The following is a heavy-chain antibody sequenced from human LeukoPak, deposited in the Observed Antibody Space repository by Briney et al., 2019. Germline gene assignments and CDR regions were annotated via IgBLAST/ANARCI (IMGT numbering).Heavy chain of an antibody. CDR1: AGSISGYY. V-gene: IGHV4-34*01. D-gene: IGHD6-13*01. CDR3: AREGIAAAAIDY. CDR2: INHSGST. Sequence: SETLSLTCAVYAGSISGYYWSWIRQPPGKGLEWIGEINHSGSTNYNPSLKSRVTISLDTSKNQFSLKLTSVTAADTAVYYCAREGIAAAAIDYWGQGNLVTVSS. J-gene: IGHJ4*01.